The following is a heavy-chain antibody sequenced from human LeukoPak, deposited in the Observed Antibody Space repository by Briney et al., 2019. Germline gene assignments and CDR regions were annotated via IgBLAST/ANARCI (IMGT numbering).Heavy chain of an antibody. CDR2: IYYSGST. Sequence: PSETLSLTCTVSGGSISSYYWNWIRQPPGKGLEWIGYIYYSGSTNYNPSLKSRVTISVDTSKNQFSLKLSSVTAADTAVYYCASVNDYGDPLPRYMDVWGKGTAVTVSS. J-gene: IGHJ6*03. D-gene: IGHD4-17*01. V-gene: IGHV4-59*12. CDR1: GGSISSYY. CDR3: ASVNDYGDPLPRYMDV.